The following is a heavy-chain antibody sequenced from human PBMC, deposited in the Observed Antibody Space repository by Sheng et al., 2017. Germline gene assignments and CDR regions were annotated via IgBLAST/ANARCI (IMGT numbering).Heavy chain of an antibody. CDR3: ARGRATGVVEVVY. V-gene: IGHV4-39*07. CDR1: GGSISSSSYY. J-gene: IGHJ4*02. Sequence: QLQLQESGPGLVKPSETLSLTCTVSGGSISSSSYYWGWIRQPPGKGLEWIGSIYYSGSTYYNPSLKSRVTISVDTSKNQFSLKLSSVTAADTAVYYCARGRATGVVEVVYWGQGTLVTVSS. CDR2: IYYSGST. D-gene: IGHD7-27*01.